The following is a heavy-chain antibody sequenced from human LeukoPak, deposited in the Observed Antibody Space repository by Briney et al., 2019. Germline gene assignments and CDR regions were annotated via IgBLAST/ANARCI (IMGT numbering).Heavy chain of an antibody. CDR2: IYYSGST. D-gene: IGHD2-15*01. J-gene: IGHJ2*01. CDR1: GGSISSYY. CDR3: ARSDRHLSGGDWYFDL. V-gene: IGHV4-59*01. Sequence: PSETLSLTCTVSGGSISSYYWSWIRQPPGKGLEWIGYIYYSGSTNYNPSLKSRVTISVDTSKNQFSLKLSSVTAADTAVYYCARSDRHLSGGDWYFDLWGRGTLVTVSS.